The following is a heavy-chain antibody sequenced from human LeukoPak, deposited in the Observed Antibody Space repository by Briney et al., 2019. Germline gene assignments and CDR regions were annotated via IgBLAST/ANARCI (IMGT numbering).Heavy chain of an antibody. CDR3: AKAKPRVFDLDV. Sequence: GGSLRLSCAASGFTFSSYGMHWVRQAPGKGLEWVAFIRYDGSNKYYADSVKGRFTISRDNSKNTLYLQMNSLRAEDTAVYYCAKAKPRVFDLDVWGKGTTVTVSS. D-gene: IGHD1-14*01. CDR2: IRYDGSNK. V-gene: IGHV3-30*02. J-gene: IGHJ6*04. CDR1: GFTFSSYG.